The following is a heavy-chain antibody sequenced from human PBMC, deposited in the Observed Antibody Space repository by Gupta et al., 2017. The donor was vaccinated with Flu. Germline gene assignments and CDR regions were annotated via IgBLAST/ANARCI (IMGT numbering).Heavy chain of an antibody. CDR2: TYYRSKWYF. CDR3: ARAAHSRFLDS. J-gene: IGHJ4*02. D-gene: IGHD3-22*01. V-gene: IGHV6-1*01. CDR1: GDNVSRDTAA. Sequence: QVQLQQSGPGLVKPSETLSLTCAISGDNVSRDTAAWNWIRQSPSRGLEWLGRTYYRSKWYFENAMSVQSRIVINPDTAKNQFYLQLNSVTPDDTAIYYCARAAHSRFLDSWGQGTLGTVSS.